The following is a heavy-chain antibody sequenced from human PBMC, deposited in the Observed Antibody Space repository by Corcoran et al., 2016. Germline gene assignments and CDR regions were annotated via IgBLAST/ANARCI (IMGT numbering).Heavy chain of an antibody. CDR1: KYSFTNYW. V-gene: IGHV5-10-1*03. CDR2: IDPSDSYT. J-gene: IGHJ4*02. Sequence: EVQLVQSGAEVKKPGESLRISCKGSKYSFTNYWISWVRQMPGKGLEWMGRIDPSDSYTNYSPSLQGHVTISADKSISTAYLQWSRLKTSDTAMYYCAEHRVRGYDSSGYGFNYWGQGTLVNVSS. D-gene: IGHD3-22*01. CDR3: AEHRVRGYDSSGYGFNY.